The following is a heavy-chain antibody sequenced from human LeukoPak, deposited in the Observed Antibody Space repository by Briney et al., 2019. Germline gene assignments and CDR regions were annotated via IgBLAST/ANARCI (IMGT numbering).Heavy chain of an antibody. J-gene: IGHJ6*02. Sequence: GGSLRLSCAASGFTFSSYAMHWVRQAPGKGLEWVAVISYDGSNKYYADSVKGRFTISRDNSKNTLYLQMNSLRAEDTAVYYCARDSRYYDILTGYPQTYYYYGMDVWGQGTTVTVSS. D-gene: IGHD3-9*01. CDR3: ARDSRYYDILTGYPQTYYYYGMDV. CDR2: ISYDGSNK. CDR1: GFTFSSYA. V-gene: IGHV3-30-3*01.